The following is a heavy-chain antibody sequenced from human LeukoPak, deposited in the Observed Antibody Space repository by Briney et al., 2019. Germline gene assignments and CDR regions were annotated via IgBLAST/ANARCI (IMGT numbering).Heavy chain of an antibody. CDR2: ISYSGSI. CDR3: ARTHGSRWYFDY. V-gene: IGHV4-59*08. Sequence: SETLSLTCTVSGDSISGSHWSWIRQSPGKGLEWIGYISYSGSINYNPSLKSRVTISIDTSKNLFSLKLSSVTAADTAVYSCARTHGSRWYFDYWGQGTLVTVSS. J-gene: IGHJ4*02. D-gene: IGHD2-8*01. CDR1: GDSISGSH.